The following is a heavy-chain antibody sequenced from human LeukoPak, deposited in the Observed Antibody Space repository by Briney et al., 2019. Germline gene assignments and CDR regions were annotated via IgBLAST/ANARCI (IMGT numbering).Heavy chain of an antibody. CDR2: IYYSGRA. CDR3: ASRPTFYYGSGSYPRRFYDS. Sequence: SETLSLTCNVSSDTIGGSSYYWGWIRQAPGKGLEFIVRIYYSGRAYYNPSLKSRVTVSIDTSKKQFYLNLRSVTAADTAVYFCASRPTFYYGSGSYPRRFYDSWGQGILVTVSS. J-gene: IGHJ4*02. CDR1: SDTIGGSSYY. D-gene: IGHD3-10*01. V-gene: IGHV4-39*01.